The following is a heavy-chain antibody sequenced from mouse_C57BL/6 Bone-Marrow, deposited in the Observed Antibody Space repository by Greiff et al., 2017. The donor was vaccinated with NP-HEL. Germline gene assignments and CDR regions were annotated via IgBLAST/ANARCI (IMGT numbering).Heavy chain of an antibody. CDR3: ARDYYSDYEGFMGMDY. J-gene: IGHJ4*01. CDR2: ISYSGST. V-gene: IGHV3-8*01. CDR1: GYSITSDY. Sequence: EVQVVESGPGLAKPSQTLSLTCSVSGYSITSDYWNWIRQFPGNKLEFMGYISYSGSTYYNPSHKSRISITRDTSKNQYYLQLNSVTTEDTATYYCARDYYSDYEGFMGMDYWGQGTSVTVTS. D-gene: IGHD2-13*01.